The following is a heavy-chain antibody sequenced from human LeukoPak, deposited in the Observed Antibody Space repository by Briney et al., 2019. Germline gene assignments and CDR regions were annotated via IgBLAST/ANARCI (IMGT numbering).Heavy chain of an antibody. V-gene: IGHV4-59*01. CDR1: GGSISYYY. D-gene: IGHD3-22*01. J-gene: IGHJ4*02. CDR3: ARFSEYSHSSVHYLDY. Sequence: SETLSLTCTVSGGSISYYYWSWIRQPPGKGLQWIGYVYYSGSTNYNPSLKSRVTISVDTSKNQFSLKLNSVTPADTAVYYCARFSEYSHSSVHYLDYWGQGTLVSVSS. CDR2: VYYSGST.